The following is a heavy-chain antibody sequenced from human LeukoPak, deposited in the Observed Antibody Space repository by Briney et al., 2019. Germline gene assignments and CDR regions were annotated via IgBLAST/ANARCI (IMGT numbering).Heavy chain of an antibody. CDR2: IRSKAYGGTT. Sequence: PGGSLRLSCAASGFTFSSYAMSWVRQAPGKGLEWVGFIRSKAYGGTTEYAASVKGRFTISRDDSKSIAYLQMNSLKTEDTAVYYCSGYYHQHNWFDPWGQGTVVTVSS. CDR3: SGYYHQHNWFDP. CDR1: GFTFSSYA. J-gene: IGHJ5*02. V-gene: IGHV3-49*04. D-gene: IGHD3-3*01.